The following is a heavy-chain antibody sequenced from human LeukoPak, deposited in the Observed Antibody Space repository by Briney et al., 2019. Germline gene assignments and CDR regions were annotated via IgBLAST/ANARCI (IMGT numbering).Heavy chain of an antibody. Sequence: GGSLRLSCAASGFTFSNYWMSWVRQAPGKGLEWLANINQDGSEIYYVDSVKGRFTISRDNGKNSLYLQINSLRADDTAVYYCARDQGSMIVVRTTTWFFDLWGRGTLVTVSS. CDR2: INQDGSEI. V-gene: IGHV3-7*01. J-gene: IGHJ2*01. CDR3: ARDQGSMIVVRTTTWFFDL. CDR1: GFTFSNYW. D-gene: IGHD3-22*01.